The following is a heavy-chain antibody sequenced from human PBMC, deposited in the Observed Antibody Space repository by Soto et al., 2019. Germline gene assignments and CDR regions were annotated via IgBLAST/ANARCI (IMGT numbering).Heavy chain of an antibody. D-gene: IGHD2-15*01. Sequence: SETLSLTCTVSGGSISSSSYYWGWIRQPPGKGLEWIGSIYYSGSTYYNPSLKSRVTISVDTSKNQFSLKLSSVTAADTAVYYCARKDIVVVVAATLSVSGVFDIWGQGTMVTVSS. J-gene: IGHJ3*02. CDR1: GGSISSSSYY. CDR3: ARKDIVVVVAATLSVSGVFDI. CDR2: IYYSGST. V-gene: IGHV4-39*01.